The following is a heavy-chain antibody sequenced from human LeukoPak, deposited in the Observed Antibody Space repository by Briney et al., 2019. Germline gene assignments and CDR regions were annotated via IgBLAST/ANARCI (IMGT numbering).Heavy chain of an antibody. CDR1: GGSISSGTFY. V-gene: IGHV4-61*02. CDR2: IYTSGIT. D-gene: IGHD3-22*01. Sequence: SETLSLTCTVSGGSISSGTFYWSWVRQPAGKGLEWIVRIYTSGITNFNPSLKSRVTISLDTSKNQFSLKLSSVTAADTAVYYCARYSGKTYYSDSSGYFRSSFDIWGQGTMVTVSS. CDR3: ARYSGKTYYSDSSGYFRSSFDI. J-gene: IGHJ3*02.